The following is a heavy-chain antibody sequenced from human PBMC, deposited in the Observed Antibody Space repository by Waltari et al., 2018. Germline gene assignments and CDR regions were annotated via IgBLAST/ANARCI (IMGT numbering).Heavy chain of an antibody. V-gene: IGHV4-59*01. D-gene: IGHD1-26*01. CDR3: ARTVGATKTYYYYMDV. Sequence: QVQLQGSGPGLVKPSETLSLTCTVSGGSISSYYWSWIRQPPGKGLEWIGYIYYSGSTNYNPSLKSRVTISVDTSKNQFSLKLSSVTAADTAVYYCARTVGATKTYYYYMDVWGKGTTVTVSS. CDR1: GGSISSYY. J-gene: IGHJ6*03. CDR2: IYYSGST.